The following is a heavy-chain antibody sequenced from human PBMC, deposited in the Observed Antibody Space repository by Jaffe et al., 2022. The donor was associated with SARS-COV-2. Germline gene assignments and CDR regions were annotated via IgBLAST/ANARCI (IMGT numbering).Heavy chain of an antibody. V-gene: IGHV1-3*01. CDR1: GYTFTNNA. D-gene: IGHD1-26*01. CDR2: INGGNGEK. CDR3: ARGAWAIVGGTYYYYAMDV. J-gene: IGHJ6*02. Sequence: QVQFVQSGAGVEKPGASVKVSCKASGYTFTNNAIVWVRQAPGQRPEWMGWINGGNGEKGYSQNFQGRLTLTRDTSASTAYMELGSLRSEDTAVYYCARGAWAIVGGTYYYYAMDVWGQGTTVTVSS.